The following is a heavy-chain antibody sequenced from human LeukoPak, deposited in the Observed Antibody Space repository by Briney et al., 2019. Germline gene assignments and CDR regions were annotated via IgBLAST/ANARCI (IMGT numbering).Heavy chain of an antibody. J-gene: IGHJ4*02. D-gene: IGHD3-22*01. CDR1: GGSFSGYY. CDR3: ARGEDYYDSSGYYSY. V-gene: IGHV4-34*01. CDR2: INHSGST. Sequence: SETLSLTCAVYGGSFSGYYWSWIRQPPGKGLEWIGEINHSGSTNYNPSLKSRVTISVDTSKNQFSLKLSSVTAADTAVYYCARGEDYYDSSGYYSYWGQGTLVTVSS.